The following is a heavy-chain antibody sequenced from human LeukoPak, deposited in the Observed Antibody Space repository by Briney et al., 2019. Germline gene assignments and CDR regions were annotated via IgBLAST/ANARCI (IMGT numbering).Heavy chain of an antibody. Sequence: GGSLRLSCAASGFTFSSYSMNRVRQAPGKGLEWVSSISSSSSYIYYADSVKGRFTISRDNAKNSLYLQMSSLRAEDTAVYYCARGRITMVRGVTDFDYWGQGTLVTVSS. CDR1: GFTFSSYS. D-gene: IGHD3-10*01. CDR3: ARGRITMVRGVTDFDY. V-gene: IGHV3-21*01. J-gene: IGHJ4*02. CDR2: ISSSSSYI.